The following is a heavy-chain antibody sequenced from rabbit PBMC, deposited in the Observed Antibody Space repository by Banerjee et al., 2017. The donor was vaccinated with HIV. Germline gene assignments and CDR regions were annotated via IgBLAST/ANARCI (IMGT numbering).Heavy chain of an antibody. J-gene: IGHJ6*01. CDR3: ARTGAGGYLYGMDL. CDR1: GFSFSSSYY. CDR2: IYTGSGGT. D-gene: IGHD1-1*01. V-gene: IGHV1S45*01. Sequence: QEQLEESGGDLVKPDGSLTLTCTASGFSFSSSYYMCWVRQAPGKGLEWIGCIYTGSGGTHSATWAKGRFTISKTSSTTVTLQMTSLTAADTATYFCARTGAGGYLYGMDLWGPGTLVTVS.